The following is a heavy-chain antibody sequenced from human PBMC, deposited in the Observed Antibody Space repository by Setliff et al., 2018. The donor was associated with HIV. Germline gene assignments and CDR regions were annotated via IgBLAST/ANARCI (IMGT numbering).Heavy chain of an antibody. J-gene: IGHJ4*02. CDR2: MSPISGDA. CDR1: GYTFTSSD. V-gene: IGHV1-8*01. Sequence: RASVKVSCKTSGYTFTSSDLNWVRQVAGQGLEWMGWMSPISGDAGFAQKFQGRVTMTRNTSMSTAYMELSGLTSQDTAVYYCTRALGVDWGQGTLVTVSS. D-gene: IGHD3-16*01. CDR3: TRALGVD.